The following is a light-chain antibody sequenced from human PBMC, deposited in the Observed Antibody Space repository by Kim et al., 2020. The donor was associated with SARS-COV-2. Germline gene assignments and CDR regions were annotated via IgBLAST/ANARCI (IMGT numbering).Light chain of an antibody. CDR1: SSNIGAGYD. CDR2: GNG. J-gene: IGLJ2*01. V-gene: IGLV1-40*01. Sequence: QSVTISCTGSSSNIGAGYDVHWYQQLPGTAPKLLIYGNGNRPSGVPDRFSGSKSGTSASLAITGLQAEDEADYYCQSYDSSLSGVVFGGGTQLTVL. CDR3: QSYDSSLSGVV.